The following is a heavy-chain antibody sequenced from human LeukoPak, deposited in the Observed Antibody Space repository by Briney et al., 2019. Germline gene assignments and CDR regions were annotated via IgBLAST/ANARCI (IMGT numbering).Heavy chain of an antibody. CDR2: ISYDGSNK. D-gene: IGHD2-15*01. V-gene: IGHV3-30-3*01. CDR3: ARGAVWGRYCSGGSCLFDY. J-gene: IGHJ4*02. CDR1: GFTFSSYA. Sequence: GRSLRLSCAASGFTFSSYAMHWVRQAPGKGLEWVAVISYDGSNKYYADSVKGRFTISRANSKNTLYLQMNSLRAEDTAVYYCARGAVWGRYCSGGSCLFDYWGQGTLVTVSS.